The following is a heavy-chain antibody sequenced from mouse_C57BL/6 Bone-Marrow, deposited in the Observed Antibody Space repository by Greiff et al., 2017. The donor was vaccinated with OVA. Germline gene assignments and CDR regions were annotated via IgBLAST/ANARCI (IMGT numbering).Heavy chain of an antibody. J-gene: IGHJ3*01. Sequence: VQLQQSGAELVRPGASVKLSCTASGFNIKDDYMHWVKQRPEQGLEWIGWIDPENGDTEYASKFQGKATITADTSSNTAYLQLSSLTSEDTAVYYCTTMGLLRMAYWGQGTLVTVSA. CDR1: GFNIKDDY. V-gene: IGHV14-4*01. CDR3: TTMGLLRMAY. D-gene: IGHD2-3*01. CDR2: IDPENGDT.